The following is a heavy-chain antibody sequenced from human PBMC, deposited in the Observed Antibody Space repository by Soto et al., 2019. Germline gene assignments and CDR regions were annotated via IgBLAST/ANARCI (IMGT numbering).Heavy chain of an antibody. V-gene: IGHV3-13*01. Sequence: SGGSLRLSCAASGFTFSLYDMHWVRQVTGKGLEWVSGVGTGGDAYYAVSVKGRFTISRENAKNSLYLHMNSLTAGDTAVYYCARGGAMVRGTIGGFDSWGQGTVVTVSS. D-gene: IGHD3-10*01. CDR1: GFTFSLYD. CDR3: ARGGAMVRGTIGGFDS. CDR2: VGTGGDA. J-gene: IGHJ4*02.